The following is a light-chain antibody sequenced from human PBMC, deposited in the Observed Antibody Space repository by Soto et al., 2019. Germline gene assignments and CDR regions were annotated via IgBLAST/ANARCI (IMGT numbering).Light chain of an antibody. CDR1: QSVSSY. J-gene: IGKJ4*01. CDR2: DAS. CDR3: QQFSSYPLP. Sequence: EKVLTQSVETMCVYPGERGTISSISCQSVSSYLAWYQQKPGLAPRLLIYDASNRATGIPARFSGSGSGTDFPLTICSLEPEDFPLYYCQQFSSYPLPFGGGTKVDIK. V-gene: IGKV3-11*01.